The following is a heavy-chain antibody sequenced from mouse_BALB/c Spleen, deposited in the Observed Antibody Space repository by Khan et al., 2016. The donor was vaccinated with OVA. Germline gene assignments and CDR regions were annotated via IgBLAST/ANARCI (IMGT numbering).Heavy chain of an antibody. J-gene: IGHJ4*01. CDR3: GIQAYNQYDIMDY. Sequence: VQLQESGPGLVAPSQSLSITCTISGFSLTNYGVHWVRQPPGKGLEWLVVIWSDGSTTYNSALKSRLTISKDNPKSHVFLKMNSLQTDDTAVYFCGIQAYNQYDIMDYWGQGTTVTVSS. V-gene: IGHV2-6-1*01. CDR1: GFSLTNYG. CDR2: IWSDGST. D-gene: IGHD2-14*01.